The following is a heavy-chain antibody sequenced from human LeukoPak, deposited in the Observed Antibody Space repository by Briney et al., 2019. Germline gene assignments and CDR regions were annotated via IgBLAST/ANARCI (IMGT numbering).Heavy chain of an antibody. Sequence: ASVKVSCKASGYTFTSYYMHWVRQAPGQGLEWMGIINPSGGSASYAQKFQGRVTMIRDTSTSTVYMELSSLRSEDTAVYYCARGVRIEGSGSYEGPFFDYWGQGTLLTVSS. J-gene: IGHJ4*02. D-gene: IGHD3-10*01. CDR1: GYTFTSYY. CDR3: ARGVRIEGSGSYEGPFFDY. CDR2: INPSGGSA. V-gene: IGHV1-46*01.